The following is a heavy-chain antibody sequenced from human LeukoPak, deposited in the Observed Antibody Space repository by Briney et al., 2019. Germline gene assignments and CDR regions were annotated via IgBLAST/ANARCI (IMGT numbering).Heavy chain of an antibody. Sequence: GESLKISCRGSGYSFTNYWIGWVRQMPGKGLEWMGIIYPGDSDTRYSPSFQGQVTISVDKSISTAYLQWSSLKASDTAMYYCARQQFSIAAAGNDAFDIWDQGTMVTVSS. V-gene: IGHV5-51*01. CDR3: ARQQFSIAAAGNDAFDI. CDR1: GYSFTNYW. D-gene: IGHD6-13*01. J-gene: IGHJ3*02. CDR2: IYPGDSDT.